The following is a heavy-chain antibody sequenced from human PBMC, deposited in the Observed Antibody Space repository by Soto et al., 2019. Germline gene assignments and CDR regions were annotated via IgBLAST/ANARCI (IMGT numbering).Heavy chain of an antibody. CDR1: GGSISSHY. CDR2: VHYSGST. Sequence: SETLSLTCTVSGGSISSHYWGWIRQPPGKGLEWIGYVHYSGSTNYRPSLNSRVTISVDTSTNQLSLKLSSVTAADTAVYFCVSGAGWLTDYWGQGTLVTVSS. D-gene: IGHD3-22*01. J-gene: IGHJ4*02. CDR3: VSGAGWLTDY. V-gene: IGHV4-59*11.